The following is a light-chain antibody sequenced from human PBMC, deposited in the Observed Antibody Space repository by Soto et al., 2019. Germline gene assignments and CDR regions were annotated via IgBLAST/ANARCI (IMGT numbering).Light chain of an antibody. CDR3: QQANTFPFT. J-gene: IGKJ4*01. V-gene: IGKV1-12*02. Sequence: DIQMTQSPSSVSASVGDRVTITCRASQGISGWLAWYQQKPGRAPKLLIYPASSLQNGVPSRFRGSGSGADFTLTISSLQPEDSATYYCQQANTFPFTFGGGTKVEIK. CDR1: QGISGW. CDR2: PAS.